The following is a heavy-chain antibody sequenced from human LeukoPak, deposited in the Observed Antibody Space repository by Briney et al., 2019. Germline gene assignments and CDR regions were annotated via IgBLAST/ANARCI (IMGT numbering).Heavy chain of an antibody. CDR3: AKNGPKGPFVRYFDY. V-gene: IGHV3-30*04. CDR1: GFTFSSYA. J-gene: IGHJ4*02. CDR2: ISYDGSNK. Sequence: GGSLRLSCAASGFTFSSYAMHWVRQAPGKGLEWVAVISYDGSNKYYADSVKGRFTISRDNSKNTLYLQMNSLRAEDTAVYYCAKNGPKGPFVRYFDYWGQGTLITVSS. D-gene: IGHD2-8*01.